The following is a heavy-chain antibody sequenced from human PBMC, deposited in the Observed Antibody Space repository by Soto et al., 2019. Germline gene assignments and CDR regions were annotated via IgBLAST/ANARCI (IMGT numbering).Heavy chain of an antibody. J-gene: IGHJ4*02. V-gene: IGHV4-59*12. CDR2: IYYSGST. Sequence: QVQLQESGPGLVKPSETLSLTCTVSGGSISSYYWSWIRQPPGKGLEWIGYIYYSGSTNYNPSLMCRGTISVQTSKAPSSPELSSGTGADTAVYYCASLWGWSVDYWCQGTLVTVSS. CDR1: GGSISSYY. CDR3: ASLWGWSVDY. D-gene: IGHD3-16*01.